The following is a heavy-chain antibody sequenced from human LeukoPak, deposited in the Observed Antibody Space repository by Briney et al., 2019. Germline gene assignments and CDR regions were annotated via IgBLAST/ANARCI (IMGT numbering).Heavy chain of an antibody. J-gene: IGHJ4*02. CDR2: IYYSGST. CDR1: GGSISSYY. D-gene: IGHD3-10*01. Sequence: SETLSLTCTVSGGSISSYYWSWIRQPPGKGLDWIGYIYYSGSTNYNPSLKSRVTISVDTSKNQFSLKLSSVTAADTAVYYCARGTNYYGSGSYHFDYWGQGTLVTVSS. CDR3: ARGTNYYGSGSYHFDY. V-gene: IGHV4-59*13.